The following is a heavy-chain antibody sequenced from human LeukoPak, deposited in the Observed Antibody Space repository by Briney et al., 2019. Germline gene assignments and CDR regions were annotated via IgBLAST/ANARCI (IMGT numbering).Heavy chain of an antibody. J-gene: IGHJ4*02. CDR1: GGTFSSYA. CDR3: ARERYSYGQFDY. V-gene: IGHV1-69*05. D-gene: IGHD5-18*01. CDR2: IIPIFGTA. Sequence: SVKVSCKASGGTFSSYAISWVRQAPGQGLEWMGGIIPIFGTANYAQKFQGRVTITTDESTSTAYMELSSLRSEDTAVYYCARERYSYGQFDYWGQRTLVTVSS.